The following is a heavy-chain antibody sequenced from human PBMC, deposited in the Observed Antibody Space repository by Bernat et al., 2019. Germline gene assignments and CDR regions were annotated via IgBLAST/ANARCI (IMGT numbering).Heavy chain of an antibody. CDR3: ARDGGQSHGTALYFDY. D-gene: IGHD2-15*01. V-gene: IGHV3-48*03. CDR1: GFTFSSYE. J-gene: IGHJ4*02. CDR2: ISSSGSTI. Sequence: EVQLVESGGGLVQPGGSLRLSCAASGFTFSSYEMNWVRQAPGKGLEWVSYISSSGSTIYYADSVKGRFTISRDNAKNSLYLQMNSLRAEDTAVYYCARDGGQSHGTALYFDYWGQGTLVTVSS.